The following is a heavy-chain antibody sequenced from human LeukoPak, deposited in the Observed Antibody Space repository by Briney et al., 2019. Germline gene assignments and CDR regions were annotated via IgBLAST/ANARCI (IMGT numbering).Heavy chain of an antibody. V-gene: IGHV1-46*01. Sequence: ASVKVSCKASGYTFTSYYMHWVRQAPGQGLEWMGIINPSGGSTSYAQKFQGRVTMTRDTSTSTVYMELSSLRSEDTAVYYCARSRDYYDSSGLGQYFDYLGQGTLVTVSS. CDR3: ARSRDYYDSSGLGQYFDY. J-gene: IGHJ4*02. CDR1: GYTFTSYY. D-gene: IGHD3-22*01. CDR2: INPSGGST.